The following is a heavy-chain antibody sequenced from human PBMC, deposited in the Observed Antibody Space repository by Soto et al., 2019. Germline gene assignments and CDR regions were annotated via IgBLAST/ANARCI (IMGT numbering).Heavy chain of an antibody. Sequence: ASVKVSCKASGGTFSSYAISWVRQAPGQGLEWMGGIIPIFGTANYAQKFQGRVTITADESTSTAYMELSSLRSEDTAVYYCARGHYYHSSGYYQYDAFDIWGQGTMVTVSS. D-gene: IGHD3-22*01. V-gene: IGHV1-69*13. CDR2: IIPIFGTA. J-gene: IGHJ3*02. CDR1: GGTFSSYA. CDR3: ARGHYYHSSGYYQYDAFDI.